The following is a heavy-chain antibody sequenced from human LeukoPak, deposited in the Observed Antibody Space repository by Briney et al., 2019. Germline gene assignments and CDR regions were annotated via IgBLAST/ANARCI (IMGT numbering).Heavy chain of an antibody. V-gene: IGHV4-28*01. CDR3: ARKSTVASYYQD. D-gene: IGHD1-26*01. CDR2: IYYSGGT. Sequence: SETLSLTCAVSGYSISSNNWWGWIRQPPGKGLEWIGYIYYSGGTYYNPSLKSRVTMSVDTSKNQCSLKLSSVTAVDTAVYYCARKSTVASYYQDWGQGALVTVSS. J-gene: IGHJ4*02. CDR1: GYSISSNNW.